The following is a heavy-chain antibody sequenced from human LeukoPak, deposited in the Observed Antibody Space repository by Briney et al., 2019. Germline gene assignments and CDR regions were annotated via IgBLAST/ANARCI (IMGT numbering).Heavy chain of an antibody. Sequence: GASVKVSCKASGYTFTGYYMHWVRQAPGQGLEWMGRINPNSGGTNYAQKFQGRVTMTRDTSISTAYMELSRLRSDDTAVYYCARDYYDSSGYYFPDYWGQGTLVTVSS. V-gene: IGHV1-2*06. CDR2: INPNSGGT. J-gene: IGHJ4*02. CDR1: GYTFTGYY. D-gene: IGHD3-22*01. CDR3: ARDYYDSSGYYFPDY.